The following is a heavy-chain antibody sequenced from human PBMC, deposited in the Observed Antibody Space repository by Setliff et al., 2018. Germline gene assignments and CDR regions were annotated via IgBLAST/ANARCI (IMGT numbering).Heavy chain of an antibody. CDR1: GYSISSGYY. CDR2: IHHRGST. CDR3: ASYRQDVNY. J-gene: IGHJ4*02. D-gene: IGHD4-4*01. Sequence: SETLSLTCAVSGYSISSGYYWGWIRQPPGKGLEWIGSIHHRGSTYYNPSLKSRVTTLVDTSKNQFSLKLSSVTAADTAVYYCASYRQDVNYWGQGTLVTVSS. V-gene: IGHV4-38-2*01.